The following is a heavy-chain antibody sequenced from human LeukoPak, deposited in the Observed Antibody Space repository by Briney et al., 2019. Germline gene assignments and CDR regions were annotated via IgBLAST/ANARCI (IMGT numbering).Heavy chain of an antibody. D-gene: IGHD3-3*01. V-gene: IGHV3-23*01. CDR1: GFTFSSYA. Sequence: GGSLRLSCAASGFTFSSYAMSWVRQAPGKGLEWVSAISGSGGSTYYADSVKGRFTISRDNSKNTLYLQMNSLRAEDTAVYYCARPPLEWFFYFDYWGQGTLVTVSS. CDR2: ISGSGGST. CDR3: ARPPLEWFFYFDY. J-gene: IGHJ4*02.